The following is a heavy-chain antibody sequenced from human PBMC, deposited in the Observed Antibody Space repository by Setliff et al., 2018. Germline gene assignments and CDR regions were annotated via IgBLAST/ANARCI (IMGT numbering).Heavy chain of an antibody. V-gene: IGHV4-59*08. CDR3: ARHENDYGDYDDAFDI. CDR2: IYYSGRT. D-gene: IGHD4-17*01. J-gene: IGHJ3*02. Sequence: SETLSLTCTVSGGSISTYYWSWIRQPPGKGLEWIGYIYYSGRTNYNPSLRSRVTISVDTSKNQFSLKVSSVTVADTAVYYCARHENDYGDYDDAFDIWGQGTMVTVS. CDR1: GGSISTYY.